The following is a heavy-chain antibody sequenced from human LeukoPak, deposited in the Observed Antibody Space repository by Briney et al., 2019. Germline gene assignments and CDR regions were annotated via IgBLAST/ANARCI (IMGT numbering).Heavy chain of an antibody. D-gene: IGHD3-3*01. CDR1: GFTFSSYA. CDR2: IWYDGSNK. CDR3: ASGYYDFWSGSIPGAFDI. V-gene: IGHV3-33*08. Sequence: GGSLRLSCAASGFTFSSYAMSWVRQAPGKGLEWVAVIWYDGSNKYYADSVKGRFTISRDNSKNTLYLQMNSLRAEDTAVYYCASGYYDFWSGSIPGAFDIWGQGTMVTVSS. J-gene: IGHJ3*02.